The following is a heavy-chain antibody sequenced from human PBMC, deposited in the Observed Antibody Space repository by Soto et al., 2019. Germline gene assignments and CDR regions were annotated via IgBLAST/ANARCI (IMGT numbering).Heavy chain of an antibody. CDR2: IYPGDSDT. D-gene: IGHD3-9*01. V-gene: IGHV5-51*01. CDR3: ARHLPYYDILTGEPKNYYYYYGMDV. CDR1: GYSFTSYW. Sequence: PGESLKISCKGSGYSFTSYWIGWVRQMPGKGLEWMGIIYPGDSDTRYSPSFQGQVTISADKSISTAYLQWSSLKASDTAMYYCARHLPYYDILTGEPKNYYYYYGMDVWGQGTTVTVSS. J-gene: IGHJ6*01.